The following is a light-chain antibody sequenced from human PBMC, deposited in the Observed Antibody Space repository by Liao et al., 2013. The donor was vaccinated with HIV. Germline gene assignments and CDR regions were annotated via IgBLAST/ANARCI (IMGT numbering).Light chain of an antibody. CDR1: KLGDKY. V-gene: IGLV3-1*01. CDR3: QAWDSSTRV. CDR2: QDT. Sequence: SYELTRPPSVSVSPGQTASITCSGHKLGDKYVSWYQQKPGQSPVLVIYQDTKRPSGIPERFSGSNSGNTATLTISGTQAMDEADYYCQAWDSSTRVFGTGTKVTVL. J-gene: IGLJ1*01.